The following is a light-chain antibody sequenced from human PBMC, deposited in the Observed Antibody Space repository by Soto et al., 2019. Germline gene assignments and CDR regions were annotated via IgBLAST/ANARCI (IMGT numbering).Light chain of an antibody. CDR2: DVS. Sequence: QSALTQPASVSGSPGQSITISCTGTSSDVGGYNYVSWYQQHPGKAPKLMIYDVSNRPSGVSNRFSGSKFGNTASLTISGLQAEDEADYYCSSYTSSSLVFGGGTKVTVL. J-gene: IGLJ2*01. V-gene: IGLV2-14*01. CDR1: SSDVGGYNY. CDR3: SSYTSSSLV.